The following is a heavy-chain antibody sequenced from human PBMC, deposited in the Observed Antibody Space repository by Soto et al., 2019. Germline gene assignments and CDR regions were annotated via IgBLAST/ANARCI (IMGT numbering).Heavy chain of an antibody. CDR1: GFTFSGYG. D-gene: IGHD3-9*01. V-gene: IGHV3-30*18. CDR3: AKDQTPTLRYFDEITPDAFDI. CDR2: ISYDGSNK. J-gene: IGHJ3*02. Sequence: PGGSLRLSCAASGFTFSGYGMHWVRQAPGKGLEWVAVISYDGSNKYYADSVKGRFTISRDNSKNTLYLQMNSLRAEDTAVYYCAKDQTPTLRYFDEITPDAFDIWGQGTMVTVSS.